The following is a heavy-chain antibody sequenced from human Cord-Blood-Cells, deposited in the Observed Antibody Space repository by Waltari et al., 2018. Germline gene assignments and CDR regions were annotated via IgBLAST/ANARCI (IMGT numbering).Heavy chain of an antibody. D-gene: IGHD6-19*01. Sequence: QVQLVQSGAEVKKPGSSVKVSCKASGGTFSSYDISWVRQAPGQGLEWMGGIIPIFGTANYAQKFQGRVTITADESTSTAYMELSSLRSEDTAVYYCARDLAVRSPREDAFDIWGQGTMVTVSS. V-gene: IGHV1-69*01. CDR3: ARDLAVRSPREDAFDI. CDR2: IIPIFGTA. CDR1: GGTFSSYD. J-gene: IGHJ3*02.